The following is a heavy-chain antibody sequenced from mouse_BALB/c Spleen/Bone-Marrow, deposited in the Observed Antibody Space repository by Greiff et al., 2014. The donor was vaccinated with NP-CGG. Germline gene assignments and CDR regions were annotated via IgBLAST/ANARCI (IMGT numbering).Heavy chain of an antibody. CDR1: GHTFTSYY. J-gene: IGHJ4*01. CDR3: SRGRRDALDY. CDR2: INPSNGGT. V-gene: IGHV1S81*02. Sequence: QVQLKESGAELVKPGASVKLSCKASGHTFTSYYMYWVKQRPGQGLEWFGEINPSNGGTNFNEEFKNKATLTVDKSSSTAYMQLSSLTSEDSAVYYYSRGRRDALDYWGQGTSVTVSS.